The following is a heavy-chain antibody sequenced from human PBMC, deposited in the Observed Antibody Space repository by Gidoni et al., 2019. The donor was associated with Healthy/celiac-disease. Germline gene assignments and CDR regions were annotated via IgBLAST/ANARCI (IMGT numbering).Heavy chain of an antibody. J-gene: IGHJ4*02. D-gene: IGHD4-17*01. CDR2: ISYDGSNK. CDR3: ARDRAMTTVTYFDY. V-gene: IGHV3-30-3*01. Sequence: QVQLVESGGGVVQPGRSLRLSCAASGFTFSSYDMHWVRQAPGKGLEWVAVISYDGSNKYYADSVKGRFTISRDNAKNTLYLQMNSLRAEDTAVYYCARDRAMTTVTYFDYWGQGTLVTVSS. CDR1: GFTFSSYD.